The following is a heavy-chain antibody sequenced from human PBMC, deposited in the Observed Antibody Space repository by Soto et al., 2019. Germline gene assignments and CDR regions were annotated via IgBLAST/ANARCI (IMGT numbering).Heavy chain of an antibody. Sequence: EVQLAESGGGLVQPGGSLRLSCAASGFTFNSYWMHWVRQVPGKGLVWVSRINNDGSTTNYADSVKGRFTISRDNARNTVYLHTNSLRADDRAVYYCGRGVMAANCFDYWGQGALVTVAS. CDR1: GFTFNSYW. V-gene: IGHV3-74*01. CDR3: GRGVMAANCFDY. CDR2: INNDGSTT. D-gene: IGHD3-16*01. J-gene: IGHJ4*02.